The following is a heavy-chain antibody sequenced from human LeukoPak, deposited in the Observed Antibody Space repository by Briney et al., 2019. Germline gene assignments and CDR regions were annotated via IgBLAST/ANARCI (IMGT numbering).Heavy chain of an antibody. V-gene: IGHV4-38-2*02. CDR3: VRGPRFGELLWHWFDP. CDR1: GYSISSGHY. J-gene: IGHJ5*02. Sequence: SETLSLTCTVSGYSISSGHYWGWIRQPPGKGLEWIGSMYHSGSTYYNPPLKSRVTISEDTSKNQFSLKLRSVTAADTAVYYCVRGPRFGELLWHWFDPWGQGTLVTVSS. D-gene: IGHD3-10*01. CDR2: MYHSGST.